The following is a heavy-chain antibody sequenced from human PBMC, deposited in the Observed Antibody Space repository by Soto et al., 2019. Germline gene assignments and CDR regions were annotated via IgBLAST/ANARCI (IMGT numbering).Heavy chain of an antibody. CDR2: IYYSGST. V-gene: IGHV4-39*01. CDR1: GGSISSSSYY. CDR3: ARLGYCSGGSCYSLGY. D-gene: IGHD2-15*01. Sequence: SETLSLTCTVSGGSISSSSYYWGWIRQPPGKGLEWIGSIYYSGSTYYNPSLKSRVTISVDTSKNQFSLKLSSVTAADTAVYYCARLGYCSGGSCYSLGYWGQGTLVTVSS. J-gene: IGHJ4*02.